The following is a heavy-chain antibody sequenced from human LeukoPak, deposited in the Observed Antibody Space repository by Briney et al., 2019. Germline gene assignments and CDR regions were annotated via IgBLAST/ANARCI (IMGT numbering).Heavy chain of an antibody. D-gene: IGHD2-2*01. CDR1: GFAFDEHG. CDR3: ARAPITSPFYFDY. CDR2: INWGGGST. V-gene: IGHV3-20*04. Sequence: GGSLRLSCTASGFAFDEHGMSWVRQVPGKGLEWVSGINWGGGSTGYADPLRGRFTISRDNAKNSLYLQMDSLRTEDTALYYCARAPITSPFYFDYWGQGTLVTVSS. J-gene: IGHJ4*02.